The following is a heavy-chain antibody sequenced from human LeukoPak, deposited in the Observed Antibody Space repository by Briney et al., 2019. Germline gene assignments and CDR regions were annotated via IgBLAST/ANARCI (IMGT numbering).Heavy chain of an antibody. D-gene: IGHD3-22*01. CDR2: INHSGST. J-gene: IGHJ4*02. Sequence: SETLSLTCAVYGGSFSGYYWSWIRQPPGKGLEWIGEINHSGSTNYNPSLKSRVTISVDTSKNQFPLKLSSVTAADTAIYYCARVVDSSGYYYGRGRKYFDYWGQGSLVTVSS. V-gene: IGHV4-34*01. CDR1: GGSFSGYY. CDR3: ARVVDSSGYYYGRGRKYFDY.